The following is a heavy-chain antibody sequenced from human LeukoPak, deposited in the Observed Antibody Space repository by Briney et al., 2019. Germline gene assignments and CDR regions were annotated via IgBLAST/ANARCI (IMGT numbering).Heavy chain of an antibody. Sequence: SETLPLTCNVSGDSISSYYWSWIRQPAGKGLEWIGRISITGNSNYNPSLKSRVTMLVDTYKNQFSLKLSSVTAADTAVYYCARESGSYRNFDYWVQGTLVTVSS. J-gene: IGHJ4*02. D-gene: IGHD1-26*01. CDR3: ARESGSYRNFDY. CDR2: ISITGNS. CDR1: GDSISSYY. V-gene: IGHV4-4*07.